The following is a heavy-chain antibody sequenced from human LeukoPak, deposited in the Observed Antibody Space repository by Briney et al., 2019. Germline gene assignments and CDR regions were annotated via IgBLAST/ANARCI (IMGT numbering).Heavy chain of an antibody. CDR1: GFTFNNYR. J-gene: IGHJ3*02. CDR3: ARNDNGDSSTVGAFDI. CDR2: IKQDGSAR. D-gene: IGHD4-17*01. Sequence: PGGSLRLSCEASGFTFNNYRMSWVRQSPGKGLEWVANIKQDGSARYYVDSVKGRFTISRDNAKNSLYLQLNSLRAEDTAVYYCARNDNGDSSTVGAFDIWGQGTMVTVFS. V-gene: IGHV3-7*01.